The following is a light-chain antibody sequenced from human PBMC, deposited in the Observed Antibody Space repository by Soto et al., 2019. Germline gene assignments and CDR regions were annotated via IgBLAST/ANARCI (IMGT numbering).Light chain of an antibody. CDR3: SSYTISNTLPFV. J-gene: IGLJ1*01. CDR2: EVT. CDR1: RRDVGGYNY. Sequence: QSALTQPASVSGSPGQSITIPCTGTRRDVGGYNYVSWYQQYPGKPPKLLIYEVTHRPSGVSNRFSGSKSGNTASLTISGLQAEDEADYYCSSYTISNTLPFVFGTGTKVTVL. V-gene: IGLV2-14*01.